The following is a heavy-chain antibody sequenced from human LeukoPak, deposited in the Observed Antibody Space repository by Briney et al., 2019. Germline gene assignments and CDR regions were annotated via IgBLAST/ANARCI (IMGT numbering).Heavy chain of an antibody. CDR1: GGSISSYY. CDR3: AREQQLVLGVRYYYYMDV. J-gene: IGHJ6*03. CDR2: IYTSGST. Sequence: SETLSLTCTVSGGSISSYYWSWIRQPPGKGLEWIGYIYTSGSTNYNPSLKSRVTISVDTSKNQFSLKLSSVTAADTAVYYCAREQQLVLGVRYYYYMDVWGKGTTVTVSS. V-gene: IGHV4-4*09. D-gene: IGHD6-13*01.